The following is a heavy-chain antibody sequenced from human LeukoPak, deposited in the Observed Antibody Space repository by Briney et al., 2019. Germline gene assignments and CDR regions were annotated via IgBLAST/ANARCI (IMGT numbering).Heavy chain of an antibody. Sequence: GGSLRLSCAASGFTFSSYSMTWVRQAPGKGLEWDSAISGSGGSTYYADSVKGRFTISRDNSKNTLYLQMNSLRAEDTAVYYCAKDRVIVVVVAPFDYWGQGTLVTVSS. J-gene: IGHJ4*02. CDR2: ISGSGGST. D-gene: IGHD3-22*01. CDR1: GFTFSSYS. V-gene: IGHV3-23*01. CDR3: AKDRVIVVVVAPFDY.